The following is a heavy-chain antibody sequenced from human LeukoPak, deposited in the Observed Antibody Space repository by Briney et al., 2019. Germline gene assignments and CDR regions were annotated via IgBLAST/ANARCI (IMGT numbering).Heavy chain of an antibody. J-gene: IGHJ4*02. D-gene: IGHD7-27*01. V-gene: IGHV1-2*02. Sequence: ASVKVSCKSSGYTFTDYYLHWLRQAPGQGLEWMGWINPNSGGTNYAQKFQGRVTMTRDTSISTAYMELSRLRSDDTAVYYCARVPPPGFFDYWGQGTLVTVSS. CDR3: ARVPPPGFFDY. CDR1: GYTFTDYY. CDR2: INPNSGGT.